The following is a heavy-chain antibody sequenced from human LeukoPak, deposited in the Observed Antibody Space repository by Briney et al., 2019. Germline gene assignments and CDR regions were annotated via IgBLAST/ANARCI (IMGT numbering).Heavy chain of an antibody. V-gene: IGHV3-74*01. CDR3: ARDYYDSRNAFDI. CDR2: INSDGSST. CDR1: GFTFSSYW. D-gene: IGHD3-22*01. Sequence: GGSLRLSCAASGFTFSSYWMHWVRQAPGKGLVWVSRINSDGSSTSYAGSVKGRFTISRDNAKNTLYLQMNSLRAEDTAVYYCARDYYDSRNAFDIWGQGTMVTVSS. J-gene: IGHJ3*02.